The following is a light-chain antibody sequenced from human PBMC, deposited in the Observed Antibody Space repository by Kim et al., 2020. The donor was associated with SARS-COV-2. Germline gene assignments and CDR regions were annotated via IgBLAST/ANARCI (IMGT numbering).Light chain of an antibody. CDR2: RDN. V-gene: IGLV3-9*01. CDR1: NIGSKY. CDR3: QAWDGFTA. Sequence: SYELTQPLSVSVSLGQTATIACGGNNIGSKYVYWYQQRPGQAPVLVIYRDNKRPSGIPERFSGSNSGNTATLTITRAQAGDEADYKCQAWDGFTAIGT. J-gene: IGLJ1*01.